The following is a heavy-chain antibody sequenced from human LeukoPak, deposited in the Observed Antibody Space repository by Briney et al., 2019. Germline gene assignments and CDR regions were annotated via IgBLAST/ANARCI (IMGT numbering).Heavy chain of an antibody. V-gene: IGHV3-30-3*01. J-gene: IGHJ4*02. CDR3: ARDYWWNYDY. D-gene: IGHD1-7*01. CDR1: GFTFSSYA. Sequence: GGSLRLSCAASGFTFSSYAMSWVRQAPGKGLEWVAVISKDGSDKYYPGSVRGRFTISRDNSKNTIYLQMDSLRAEDTAIYYCARDYWWNYDYWGQGTLVTVSS. CDR2: ISKDGSDK.